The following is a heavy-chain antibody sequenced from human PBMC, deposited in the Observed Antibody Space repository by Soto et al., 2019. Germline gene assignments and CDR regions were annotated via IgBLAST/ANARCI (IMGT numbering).Heavy chain of an antibody. CDR2: IYSGGST. Sequence: GGSLRLSCAASGFTVSSNYMSWVRQAPGKGLEWVSVIYSGGSTYYADSAKGRFTISRDNSKNTLYLQMNSLRAEDTAVYYCARSMVRGVISRFDYWGQGTLVTVSS. D-gene: IGHD3-10*01. CDR3: ARSMVRGVISRFDY. J-gene: IGHJ4*02. CDR1: GFTVSSNY. V-gene: IGHV3-66*01.